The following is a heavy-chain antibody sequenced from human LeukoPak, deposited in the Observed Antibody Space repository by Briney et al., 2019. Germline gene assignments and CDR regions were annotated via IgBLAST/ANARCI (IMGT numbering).Heavy chain of an antibody. CDR3: TSGDYNDY. Sequence: GGSLKLSCAASRFRFSPSAMHWVRQASGKGLEWVGRIRVKDDNYATSYGASVKGRFTISRDDSKNTAYLQMNSLKTQDTAVYYCTSGDYNDYWGQGTLVTVSS. CDR2: IRVKDDNYAT. V-gene: IGHV3-73*01. CDR1: RFRFSPSA. D-gene: IGHD4-17*01. J-gene: IGHJ4*02.